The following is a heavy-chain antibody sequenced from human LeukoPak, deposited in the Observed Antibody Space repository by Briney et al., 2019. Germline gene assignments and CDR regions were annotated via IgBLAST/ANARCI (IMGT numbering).Heavy chain of an antibody. Sequence: ASVKVSCKASGYTFTSYYKHWVRQAPGQGLEWMGIINPSGGSTSYAQKFQGRVTMTRDMSTSTVYMELSSLRSEDTAVYYCAKGYKGGGFDYWGQGTLVTVSS. CDR2: INPSGGST. D-gene: IGHD5-18*01. CDR1: GYTFTSYY. J-gene: IGHJ4*02. V-gene: IGHV1-46*01. CDR3: AKGYKGGGFDY.